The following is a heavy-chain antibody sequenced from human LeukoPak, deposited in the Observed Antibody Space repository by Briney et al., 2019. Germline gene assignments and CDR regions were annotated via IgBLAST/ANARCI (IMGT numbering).Heavy chain of an antibody. V-gene: IGHV3-11*04. D-gene: IGHD3-22*01. CDR3: ARSLIVASEDY. J-gene: IGHJ4*02. CDR1: GFTFYSFY. Sequence: GGSLTLSCAASGFTFYSFYMGWLRQVPGKGLDYIAFICASGAVPYYAESVKGRFTISRDNAKNSVSLQMNSLSADGTAVYYCARSLIVASEDYWGQGTLVTVSS. CDR2: ICASGAVP.